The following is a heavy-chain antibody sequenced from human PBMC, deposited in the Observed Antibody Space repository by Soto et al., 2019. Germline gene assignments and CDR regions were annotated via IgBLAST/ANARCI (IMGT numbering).Heavy chain of an antibody. CDR1: GCSISSGGYY. Sequence: PSETLSLTCPVSGCSISSGGYYWSWIRQHPGKGLEWIGYIYYSGSTYYNPSLKSRVTISVDTSKNQFSLKLSSVTAADTAVYYCARAQIVVVPAAISPPRYNWFDPWGQGTLVTVSS. J-gene: IGHJ5*02. V-gene: IGHV4-31*03. CDR3: ARAQIVVVPAAISPPRYNWFDP. D-gene: IGHD2-2*01. CDR2: IYYSGST.